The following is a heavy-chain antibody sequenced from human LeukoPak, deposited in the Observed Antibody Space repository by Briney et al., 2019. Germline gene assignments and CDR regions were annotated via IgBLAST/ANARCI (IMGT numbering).Heavy chain of an antibody. CDR2: INHSGST. Sequence: SETLPLSCVVYGGSFSGYYWSWLRHPPGKGLEWIGEINHSGSTNYNPSPKRRATISVDTSKNQFSLKLSSVTAADTAVYYCARGRLLWSQTGYYYMDVWGKGTTVTVSS. CDR1: GGSFSGYY. V-gene: IGHV4-34*01. J-gene: IGHJ6*03. D-gene: IGHD3-10*01. CDR3: ARGRLLWSQTGYYYMDV.